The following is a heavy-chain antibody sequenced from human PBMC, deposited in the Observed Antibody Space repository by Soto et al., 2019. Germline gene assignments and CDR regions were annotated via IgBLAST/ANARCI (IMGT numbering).Heavy chain of an antibody. CDR3: SKNGTTWFAS. V-gene: IGHV1-18*01. CDR1: GYSFHNSG. J-gene: IGHJ5*01. Sequence: QVQLVQSGPELKKPGASVKVSCKTSGYSFHNSGISWMRQAPGQGLEWMGWISVFNGYAHYAQKFQGRVIMTADTLTSTAYMELRGLRSDDTAMYYCSKNGTTWFASWGQGTPVTVSS. CDR2: ISVFNGYA. D-gene: IGHD1-1*01.